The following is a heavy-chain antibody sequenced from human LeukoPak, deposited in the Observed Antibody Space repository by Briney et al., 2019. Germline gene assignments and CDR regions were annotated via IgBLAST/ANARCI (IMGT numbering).Heavy chain of an antibody. Sequence: GGSLRLSCAASRFTFSSYGMHWVRQAPGKGLEWVSAISGTGGTTYYADSVKGRFTISRDNSKNTLYLQMNSLRAEDTAVYYCAKNGDRGAYCSGGSCYPYYYYYMDVWGKGTTVTISS. CDR2: ISGTGGTT. V-gene: IGHV3-23*01. CDR1: RFTFSSYG. CDR3: AKNGDRGAYCSGGSCYPYYYYYMDV. J-gene: IGHJ6*03. D-gene: IGHD2-15*01.